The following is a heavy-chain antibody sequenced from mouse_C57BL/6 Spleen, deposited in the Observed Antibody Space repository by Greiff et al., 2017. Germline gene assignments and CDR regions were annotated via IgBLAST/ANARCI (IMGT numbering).Heavy chain of an antibody. V-gene: IGHV1-76*01. D-gene: IGHD2-3*01. Sequence: VQLQQSGAELVRPGASVKLSCKASGYTFTDYYINWVKQRPGQGLEWIARIYPGSGNTYYNEKFKGKATLTAEKSSSTAYMQLSSLTSEDSAVYFCARDDGYLYAMDYWGQGTSVTVSS. J-gene: IGHJ4*01. CDR1: GYTFTDYY. CDR2: IYPGSGNT. CDR3: ARDDGYLYAMDY.